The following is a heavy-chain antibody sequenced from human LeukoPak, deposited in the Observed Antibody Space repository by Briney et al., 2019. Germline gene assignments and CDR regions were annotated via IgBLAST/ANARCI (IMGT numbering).Heavy chain of an antibody. D-gene: IGHD3-22*01. V-gene: IGHV4-38-2*02. CDR3: ATYYYDTSVYYPTFFFDY. CDR1: GYSFSSNYY. CDR2: FYHSGST. J-gene: IGHJ4*02. Sequence: SETLSLTCTVSGYSFSSNYYWGWIRQPPGKGLEWIGSFYHSGSTYYNPSLKSRVTISVDTSKDQFSLNLSSVTAADTAVYYCATYYYDTSVYYPTFFFDYWGQGTLVTVSS.